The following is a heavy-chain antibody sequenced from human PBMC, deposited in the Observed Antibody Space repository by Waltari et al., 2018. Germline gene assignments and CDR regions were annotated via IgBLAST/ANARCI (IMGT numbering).Heavy chain of an antibody. CDR1: GFTFSSYS. CDR2: ISSSSSTI. J-gene: IGHJ4*02. D-gene: IGHD4-17*01. V-gene: IGHV3-48*04. CDR3: ARGCQFYGDYHPGIDY. Sequence: EVQLVESGGGLVQPGGSLRLSCAASGFTFSSYSMNWVRQAPGKGLEWVSYISSSSSTIYYADSVKGRFTISRDNAKNSLYLQMNSLRAEDTAVYYCARGCQFYGDYHPGIDYWGQGTLVTVSS.